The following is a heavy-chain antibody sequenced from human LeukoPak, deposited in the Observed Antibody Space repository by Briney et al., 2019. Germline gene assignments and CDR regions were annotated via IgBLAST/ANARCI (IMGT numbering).Heavy chain of an antibody. Sequence: ASVKVSCKASGYTFTGYYMHWVRQAPGQGLEWMGWINPNSGGTNHAQKFQGRVTMTRDTSISTAYMELSRLRSDDTAVYYCARDGAGGLELGYWGQGTLVTVSS. CDR3: ARDGAGGLELGY. V-gene: IGHV1-2*02. CDR1: GYTFTGYY. J-gene: IGHJ4*02. D-gene: IGHD1-7*01. CDR2: INPNSGGT.